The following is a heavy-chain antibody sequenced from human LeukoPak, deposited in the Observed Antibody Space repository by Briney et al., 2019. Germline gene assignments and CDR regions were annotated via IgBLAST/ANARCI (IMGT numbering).Heavy chain of an antibody. CDR1: GGTFSSYA. V-gene: IGHV1-69*13. D-gene: IGHD6-19*01. CDR2: IIPIFGTA. CDR3: ARSDSSGWYVAGY. Sequence: ASVKVSCKASGGTFSSYAISWVRQAPGQGLEWMGGIIPIFGTANYAQKFQGRVTITADESTSTAHMELSSLRSEDTAVYYCARSDSSGWYVAGYWGQGTLVTVSS. J-gene: IGHJ4*02.